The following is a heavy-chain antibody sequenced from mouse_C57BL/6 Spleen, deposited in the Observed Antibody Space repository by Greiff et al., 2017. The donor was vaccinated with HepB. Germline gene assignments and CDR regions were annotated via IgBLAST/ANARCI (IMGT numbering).Heavy chain of an antibody. CDR3: ARPLYDGYPYAMDY. CDR2: ISSGGSYT. D-gene: IGHD2-3*01. CDR1: GFTFSSYG. Sequence: VQLQQSGGDLVKPGGSLKLSCAASGFTFSSYGMSWVRQTPDKRLEWVATISSGGSYTYYPDSVKGRFTISSDNAKNTLYLQMSSLKSEDTAMYDCARPLYDGYPYAMDYWGQGTSVTVSS. J-gene: IGHJ4*01. V-gene: IGHV5-6*01.